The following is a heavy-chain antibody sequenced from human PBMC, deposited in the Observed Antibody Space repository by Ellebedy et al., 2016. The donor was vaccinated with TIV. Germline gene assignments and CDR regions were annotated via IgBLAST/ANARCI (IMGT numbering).Heavy chain of an antibody. CDR2: ISWNSGSI. Sequence: GGSLRLSCAASGFTFTNYWMHWVRQAPGKGLEWVLGISWNSGSIGYADSVKGRFTISRDNAKNSLYLQMNSLRAEDTALYYCAKDMGLWQYAFDYWGQGTLVTVSS. CDR3: AKDMGLWQYAFDY. J-gene: IGHJ4*02. V-gene: IGHV3-9*01. CDR1: GFTFTNYW. D-gene: IGHD5-18*01.